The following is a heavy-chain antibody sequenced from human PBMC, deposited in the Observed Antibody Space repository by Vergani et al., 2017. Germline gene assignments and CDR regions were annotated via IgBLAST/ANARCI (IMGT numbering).Heavy chain of an antibody. J-gene: IGHJ3*02. CDR1: GGSFSGYY. CDR3: AREIYYDSSSYDAFDI. Sequence: QVQLQQWGAGLLKPSETLPLTCAVYGGSFSGYYWSWIRQPPGKGLEWIGEINHSGSTNYNPSLKSRVTISVETSKNHFSLKLSSVTAADTAVYYCAREIYYDSSSYDAFDIWGQGTMVTVSS. V-gene: IGHV4-34*01. D-gene: IGHD3-22*01. CDR2: INHSGST.